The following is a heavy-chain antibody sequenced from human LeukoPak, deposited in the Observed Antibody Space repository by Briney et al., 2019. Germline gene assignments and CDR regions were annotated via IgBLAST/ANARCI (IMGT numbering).Heavy chain of an antibody. CDR2: IYTSGST. CDR1: GGSISSYY. J-gene: IGHJ5*02. CDR3: ARGKGYCSSTSCYFSYWFDP. Sequence: SETLSLTCTVSGGSISSYYWSWIRQPAGKGLEWIGRIYTSGSTNYNPSLKSRVTMSVDTSKNQFSLKLSSVTAADTAVYYCARGKGYCSSTSCYFSYWFDPWGQGTLVTVSS. V-gene: IGHV4-4*07. D-gene: IGHD2-2*01.